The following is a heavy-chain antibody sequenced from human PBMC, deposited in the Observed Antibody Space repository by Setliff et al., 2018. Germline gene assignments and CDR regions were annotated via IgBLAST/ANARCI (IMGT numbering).Heavy chain of an antibody. CDR1: GGTFSSYA. D-gene: IGHD3-22*01. V-gene: IGHV1-69*06. J-gene: IGHJ4*02. CDR2: IIPIFGTA. Sequence: SVKVSCKASGGTFSSYAISWVRQAPGQGLEWMGRIIPIFGTANYAQKFQGRVTITADKSTSTAYMELSSLRSEDTAVYYRARDRPPYYYDSSGYYYSAGNFDYWGQGTLVTVSS. CDR3: ARDRPPYYYDSSGYYYSAGNFDY.